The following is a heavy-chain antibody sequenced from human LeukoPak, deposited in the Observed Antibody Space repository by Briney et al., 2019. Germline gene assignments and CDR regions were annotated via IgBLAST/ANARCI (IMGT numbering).Heavy chain of an antibody. CDR1: GGSISSYY. V-gene: IGHV4-59*01. D-gene: IGHD6-19*01. CDR2: IYYSGNT. CDR3: ARVRSDAVAGAMYYFDY. J-gene: IGHJ4*02. Sequence: SETLSLTCTVSGGSISSYYWSWIRQPPGKGLEWIGYIYYSGNTNYNPSLKSRVTISVDTSKNQFSLKLSSVTAADTAAYYCARVRSDAVAGAMYYFDYWGQGTLVTVSS.